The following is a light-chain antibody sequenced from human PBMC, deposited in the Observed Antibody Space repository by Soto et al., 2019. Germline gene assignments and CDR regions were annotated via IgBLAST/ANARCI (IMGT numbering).Light chain of an antibody. Sequence: IVMTQSPATLSVSPGERATLSCRASQSINSNLAWYQQKPGQAPRLLMFRASIRATGFPARFSGSGSGTEFNITISSLQSEDSAIYYCQQYYSYPWTFGQGTNVEIK. J-gene: IGKJ1*01. CDR1: QSINSN. CDR3: QQYYSYPWT. V-gene: IGKV3-15*01. CDR2: RAS.